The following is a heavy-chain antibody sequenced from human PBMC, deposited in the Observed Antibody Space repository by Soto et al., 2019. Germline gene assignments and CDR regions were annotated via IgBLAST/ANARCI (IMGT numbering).Heavy chain of an antibody. CDR3: TRDSHSSSWYGSFDY. Sequence: LRLSCTASGFTFGDYAMSWFRQAPGKGLEWVGFIRSKAYGGTTEYAASVKGRFTISRDDSKSIAYLQMNSLKTEDTAVYYCTRDSHSSSWYGSFDYWGQGTLVTVSS. CDR1: GFTFGDYA. CDR2: IRSKAYGGTT. D-gene: IGHD6-13*01. J-gene: IGHJ4*02. V-gene: IGHV3-49*03.